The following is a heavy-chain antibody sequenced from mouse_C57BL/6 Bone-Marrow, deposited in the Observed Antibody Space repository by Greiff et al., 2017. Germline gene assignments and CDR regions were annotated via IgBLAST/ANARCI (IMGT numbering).Heavy chain of an antibody. CDR1: GYSITSDY. CDR3: ARFGYYYGSSYDYFDY. J-gene: IGHJ2*01. D-gene: IGHD1-1*01. V-gene: IGHV3-8*01. CDR2: ISYSGST. Sequence: EVQLVESGPGLAKPSQTLSLTCSVTGYSITSDYWNWIRTFPGTKLAYMGYISYSGSTYYNPSPKSRISITRDTSKNQYYLQLNSVTTEDTATYYCARFGYYYGSSYDYFDYWGQGTTLTVSS.